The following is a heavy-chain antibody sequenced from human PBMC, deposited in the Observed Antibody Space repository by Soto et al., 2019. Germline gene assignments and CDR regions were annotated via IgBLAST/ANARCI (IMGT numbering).Heavy chain of an antibody. D-gene: IGHD4-4*01. CDR2: IYYSGST. V-gene: IGHV4-31*03. J-gene: IGHJ6*04. CDR1: GGSISSGGYY. Sequence: SETLSLTCTVSGGSISSGGYYWSWIRQHPGKGLEWIGYIYYSGSTYYNPSLKSRVTISVDTSKNQFSLKLSSVTAADTAVYYCARVSYSNYPYYYYYGMDVWGKGTTVTVSS. CDR3: ARVSYSNYPYYYYYGMDV.